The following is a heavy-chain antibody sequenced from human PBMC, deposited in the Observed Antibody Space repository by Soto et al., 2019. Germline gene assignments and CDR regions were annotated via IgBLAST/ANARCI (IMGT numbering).Heavy chain of an antibody. CDR1: GFRISNYG. CDR3: VKDCLERLRVRPTDYYGIDV. CDR2: ISYDGRNT. J-gene: IGHJ6*02. V-gene: IGHV3-30*18. D-gene: IGHD3-16*01. Sequence: GGSLRLSCTASGFRISNYGMHWVRQAPGKGLEWVALISYDGRNTYYVDSVDGRFSVSRDNSKNKVYLQMNSLRVADTAVYYCVKDCLERLRVRPTDYYGIDVWGQGTTVTVSS.